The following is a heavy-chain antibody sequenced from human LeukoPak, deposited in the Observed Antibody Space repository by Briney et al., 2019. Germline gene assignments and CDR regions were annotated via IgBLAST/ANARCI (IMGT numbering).Heavy chain of an antibody. J-gene: IGHJ4*02. V-gene: IGHV3-30*18. CDR2: ISYEGSNK. CDR3: AKDLLITGKLDY. D-gene: IGHD1-20*01. CDR1: GFTLSSYG. Sequence: GGSLRLSCAASGFTLSSYGMHWVRHAPGKGLEWVAVISYEGSNKYYADSVKSRFTISRDNSKNTLYLQMNSLRAEDTAVYYCAKDLLITGKLDYWGQGTLVTVSS.